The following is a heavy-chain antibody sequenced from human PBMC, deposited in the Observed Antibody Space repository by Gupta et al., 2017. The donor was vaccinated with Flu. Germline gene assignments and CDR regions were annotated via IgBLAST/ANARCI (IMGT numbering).Heavy chain of an antibody. J-gene: IGHJ4*02. CDR3: ARDGGSYYFDSSDDLGF. Sequence: VQLVESGGGVVQPGKSLRLSCAASGFSLSTYGMHWVRQVPGKGLEWVALIWHDGSNQYYADSVKGRFTISRDNSENTLYLQMNSLRAEDTAVYHCARDGGSYYFDSSDDLGFWGQGTLVTVSP. CDR2: IWHDGSNQ. CDR1: GFSLSTYG. V-gene: IGHV3-33*01. D-gene: IGHD3-22*01.